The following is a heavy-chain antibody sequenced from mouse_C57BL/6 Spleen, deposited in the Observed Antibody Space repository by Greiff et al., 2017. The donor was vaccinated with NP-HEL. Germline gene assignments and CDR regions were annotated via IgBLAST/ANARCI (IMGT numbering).Heavy chain of an antibody. Sequence: QVQLQQPGTELVKPGASVKLSCKASGYSFTSYWMHWVKQRPGQGLEWIGNINPCHGGTNYNEKFKSKATLTVDKSSSTAYMQLSILTTEDSAVYDCAMPDDGYYEKYFDVWGTGTTVTVSS. CDR2: INPCHGGT. J-gene: IGHJ1*03. CDR1: GYSFTSYW. D-gene: IGHD2-3*01. CDR3: AMPDDGYYEKYFDV. V-gene: IGHV1-53*01.